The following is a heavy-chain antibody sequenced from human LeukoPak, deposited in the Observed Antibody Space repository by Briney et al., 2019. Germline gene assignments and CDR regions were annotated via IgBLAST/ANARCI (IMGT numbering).Heavy chain of an antibody. CDR3: ARQLRGEAVAGHLQPFDY. D-gene: IGHD6-19*01. V-gene: IGHV4-4*07. J-gene: IGHJ4*02. CDR1: GGSISGYY. CDR2: IHSGGTT. Sequence: PSETLSLTCTVSGGSISGYYWNWIRQPAGKGLEWIARIHSGGTTNYNPSLGSRLTMSVDTSKSQFSLKLSSVTAADTAVYFCARQLRGEAVAGHLQPFDYWGQGTLVTVSS.